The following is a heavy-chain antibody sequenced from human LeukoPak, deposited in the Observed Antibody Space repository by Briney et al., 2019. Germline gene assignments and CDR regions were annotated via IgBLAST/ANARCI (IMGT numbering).Heavy chain of an antibody. CDR3: ARERDSSSSGWVFDY. V-gene: IGHV4-4*07. Sequence: PSETLSLTCTVSGASINNYFWSWIRQPPGKGLEWIGRIYTSGSTTKYNPSLTSRVTMSVDTSENQFSLNLSSVTAADTAVYYCARERDSSSSGWVFDYWGQGTLVTVSS. J-gene: IGHJ4*02. CDR1: GASINNYF. CDR2: IYTSGSTT. D-gene: IGHD6-6*01.